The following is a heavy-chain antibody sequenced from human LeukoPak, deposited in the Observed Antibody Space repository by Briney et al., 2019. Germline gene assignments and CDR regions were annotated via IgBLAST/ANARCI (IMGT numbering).Heavy chain of an antibody. J-gene: IGHJ3*02. CDR2: IYYSGST. CDR3: TRSTNLEAFDI. V-gene: IGHV4-61*01. CDR1: GGSVSSGTYY. Sequence: ASETLSLTCTVSGGSVSSGTYYWSWIRQPPGKGLEWIGYIYYSGSTNYNPSLKSRVTISVDTSKNQCSLKLSSVTTADTAVYYCTRSTNLEAFDIGGQGTMVTVSS. D-gene: IGHD2-8*01.